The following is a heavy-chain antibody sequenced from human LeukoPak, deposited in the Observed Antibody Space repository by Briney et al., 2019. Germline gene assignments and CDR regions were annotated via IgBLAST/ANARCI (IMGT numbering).Heavy chain of an antibody. CDR3: ARARSSYGYGDAFDI. D-gene: IGHD5-18*01. V-gene: IGHV3-30*03. CDR1: GLTFSSYG. J-gene: IGHJ3*02. Sequence: PRGSLRLSCAASGLTFSSYGMSWVRQAPGKGLEWVAVISYDGSSKYYADSVKGRFTISRDNSKNTLYLQMNSLRAEDTAVYYCARARSSYGYGDAFDIWGQGTMVTVSS. CDR2: ISYDGSSK.